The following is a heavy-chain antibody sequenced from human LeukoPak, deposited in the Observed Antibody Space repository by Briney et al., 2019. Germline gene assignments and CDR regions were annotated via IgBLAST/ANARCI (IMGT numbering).Heavy chain of an antibody. CDR2: IKKDGSET. D-gene: IGHD2-2*01. CDR1: GFTFSSYW. V-gene: IGHV3-7*03. J-gene: IGHJ4*02. Sequence: PGGSLRLSCAGSGFTFSSYWMNWVRQAPGKGLEWVATIKKDGSETHYVDSVKGRFTISRDNAKNSLWLQMNNLRPEDTAAYYCAKVGARGCSSSTCFIYWGQGTLVTVSS. CDR3: AKVGARGCSSSTCFIY.